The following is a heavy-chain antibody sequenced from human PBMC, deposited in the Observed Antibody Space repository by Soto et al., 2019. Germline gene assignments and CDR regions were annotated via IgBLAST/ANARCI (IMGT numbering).Heavy chain of an antibody. V-gene: IGHV4-31*03. CDR1: VDSISGGGYY. CDR2: VYYTGTT. D-gene: IGHD3-10*01. Sequence: TLSLTCTVSVDSISGGGYYWKWFRQLPGKGLEWIGCVYYTGTTYYNPSLKSRITISIDSSKNQFSLTLSSVTAADTALYICARGAPRGRGVPTYLHYWGQGTLVTVPS. J-gene: IGHJ4*02. CDR3: ARGAPRGRGVPTYLHY.